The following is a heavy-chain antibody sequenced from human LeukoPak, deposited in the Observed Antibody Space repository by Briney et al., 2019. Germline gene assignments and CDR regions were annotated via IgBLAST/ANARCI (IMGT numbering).Heavy chain of an antibody. CDR1: GYTFTSYD. V-gene: IGHV1-8*03. Sequence: ASVKVSCKASGYTFTSYDINWVRQATGQGLEWMGWMNPSSGNTGYAQKFQGRVTITRNTSISTAYMELSSLRSEDTAVYYCARGTRGTVTPKKYYYYYYMDVWGKGTTVTVSS. D-gene: IGHD4-17*01. J-gene: IGHJ6*03. CDR3: ARGTRGTVTPKKYYYYYYMDV. CDR2: MNPSSGNT.